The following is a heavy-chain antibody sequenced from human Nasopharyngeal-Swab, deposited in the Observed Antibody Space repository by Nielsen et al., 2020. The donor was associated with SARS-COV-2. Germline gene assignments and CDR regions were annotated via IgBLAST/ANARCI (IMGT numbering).Heavy chain of an antibody. CDR1: GGSISSSSYY. J-gene: IGHJ6*02. V-gene: IGHV4-39*01. Sequence: SETLSLTCTVSGGSISSSSYYWGWIRQPPGKGLEWIGGIYYSGSTYYNPSLKSRVTISVDTSKNQFSLKLSSVTAADTAVYYCATPVEVVPAAMPDYYYGMDVWGQGTTVTVSS. CDR3: ATPVEVVPAAMPDYYYGMDV. CDR2: IYYSGST. D-gene: IGHD2-2*01.